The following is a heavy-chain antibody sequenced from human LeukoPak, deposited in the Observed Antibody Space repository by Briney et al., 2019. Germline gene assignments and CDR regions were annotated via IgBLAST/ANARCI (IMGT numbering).Heavy chain of an antibody. CDR3: ARGYYDILTAEKLYFDY. D-gene: IGHD3-9*01. V-gene: IGHV1-2*02. J-gene: IGHJ4*02. Sequence: ASVKVSCKASGYTFTGYYMHWVRQAPGQGLEWMGWIKPNSGGTNYAQKFQGRVTMTRDTSISTAYMELSRLRSDDTAVYYCARGYYDILTAEKLYFDYWGQGTLVTVSS. CDR2: IKPNSGGT. CDR1: GYTFTGYY.